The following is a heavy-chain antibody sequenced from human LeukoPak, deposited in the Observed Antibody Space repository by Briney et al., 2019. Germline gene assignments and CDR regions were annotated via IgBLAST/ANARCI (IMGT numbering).Heavy chain of an antibody. J-gene: IGHJ3*02. CDR1: GGSISRYY. Sequence: SETLSLTCTVSGGSISRYYWSWIRQPPGKGLEWIGYIYYSGSTNYNPSLKSRVTISVDTSKNQFSLKMSSVTAADTAVYYCARNSGTHAFDIWGQGTMVTVSS. CDR2: IYYSGST. CDR3: ARNSGTHAFDI. D-gene: IGHD1-14*01. V-gene: IGHV4-59*01.